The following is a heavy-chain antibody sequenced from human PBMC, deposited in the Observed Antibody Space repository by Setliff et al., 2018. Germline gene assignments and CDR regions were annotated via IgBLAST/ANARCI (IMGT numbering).Heavy chain of an antibody. J-gene: IGHJ1*01. CDR2: IYYSGST. CDR1: GGSISSGGYY. D-gene: IGHD1-26*01. Sequence: SETLSLTCPVSGGSISSGGYYWSWIRQHPGKGLEWIGYIYYSGSTYYNPSLKSRVTISVDTTKNQFSLKLTSVTAADTAVYYCASRNSDGGPEYFQHWGQGALVTVSS. CDR3: ASRNSDGGPEYFQH. V-gene: IGHV4-31*03.